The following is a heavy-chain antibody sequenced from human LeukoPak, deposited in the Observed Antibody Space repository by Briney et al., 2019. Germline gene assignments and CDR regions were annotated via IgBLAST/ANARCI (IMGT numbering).Heavy chain of an antibody. CDR2: ISGSGGST. CDR3: ASSSSWRSYYYYYYMDV. CDR1: GFTFSSYG. Sequence: GGSLRLSCAASGFTFSSYGMSWVRQAPGKGLEWVSAISGSGGSTYYADSVKGRFTISRDNSKNTLYLQMNSLRAEDTAVYYCASSSSWRSYYYYYYMDVWGKGTTVTIS. V-gene: IGHV3-23*01. D-gene: IGHD6-13*01. J-gene: IGHJ6*03.